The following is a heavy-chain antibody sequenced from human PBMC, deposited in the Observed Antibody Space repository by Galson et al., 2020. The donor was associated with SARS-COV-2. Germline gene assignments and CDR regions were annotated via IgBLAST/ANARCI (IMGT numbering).Heavy chain of an antibody. CDR1: GFTFSSHA. CDR2: IFYDGSDK. V-gene: IGHV3-33*01. J-gene: IGHJ3*02. D-gene: IGHD4-4*01. Sequence: GGSLRLSCAASGFTFSSHAMHWVRQAPGKGLEWVAQIFYDGSDKYYADSVKGRFTISRDSSKNTVYLQMNNLRAEDTAVYYCARDGQSGTPYAFDIWGQGTTVTGSS. CDR3: ARDGQSGTPYAFDI.